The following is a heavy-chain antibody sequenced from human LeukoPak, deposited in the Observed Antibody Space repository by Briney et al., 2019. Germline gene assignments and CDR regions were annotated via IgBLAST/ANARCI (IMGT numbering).Heavy chain of an antibody. CDR1: GGSFSGYY. D-gene: IGHD3-10*01. CDR3: ARGGLLWFGEYGDFDY. Sequence: SETLSLTCAVYGGSFSGYYWSWIRQPPGKGLEWIGEINHSGSTNYNPSLKSRVTISVDTSKNQFSLKLSSVTAADTAVYYCARGGLLWFGEYGDFDYWGREPWSPSPQ. V-gene: IGHV4-34*01. CDR2: INHSGST. J-gene: IGHJ4*02.